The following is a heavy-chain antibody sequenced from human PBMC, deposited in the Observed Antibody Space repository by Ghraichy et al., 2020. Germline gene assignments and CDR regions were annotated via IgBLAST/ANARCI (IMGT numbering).Heavy chain of an antibody. D-gene: IGHD4-23*01. CDR1: GGSFSGYY. J-gene: IGHJ5*02. CDR3: ARRPNDYGGP. Sequence: SQTLSLTCAVYGGSFSGYYWSWIRQPPGKGLEWIGEINHSGSTNYNPSLKSRVTISVDTSKNQFSLKLSSVTAADTAVYYCARRPNDYGGPWGQGTLVTVSS. CDR2: INHSGST. V-gene: IGHV4-34*01.